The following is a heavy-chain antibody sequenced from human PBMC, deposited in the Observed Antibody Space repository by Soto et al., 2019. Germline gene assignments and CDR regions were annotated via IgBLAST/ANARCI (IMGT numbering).Heavy chain of an antibody. CDR3: ARLRDFENWFDP. V-gene: IGHV4-39*01. CDR2: IYYTGNT. CDR1: GGSISTSSYF. J-gene: IGHJ5*02. Sequence: SETLSVTCTVSGGSISTSSYFGGWIRQPPGKGLEWIANIYYTGNTYYNPSLKSRVTIFVDTSKNQFSLRLASVIAADTAVYYCARLRDFENWFDPWGQGTLVTVSS.